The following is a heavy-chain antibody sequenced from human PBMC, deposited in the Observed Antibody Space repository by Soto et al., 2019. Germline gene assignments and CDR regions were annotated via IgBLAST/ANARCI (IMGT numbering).Heavy chain of an antibody. D-gene: IGHD6-19*01. V-gene: IGHV6-1*01. Sequence: SQTLSLTCAISGDSVSSNSAAWNWIRQSPSRGLEWLGRTYYRSKWYNDYAVSVKSQITINPDTSKNQFSLQLNSVTPEDTAVYYCAREGAGNGAYYYYGMDVWGQGTTVTVSS. CDR1: GDSVSSNSAA. J-gene: IGHJ6*02. CDR3: AREGAGNGAYYYYGMDV. CDR2: TYYRSKWYN.